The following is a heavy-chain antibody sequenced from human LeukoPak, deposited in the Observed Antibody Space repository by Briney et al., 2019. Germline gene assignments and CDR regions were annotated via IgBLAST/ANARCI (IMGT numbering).Heavy chain of an antibody. CDR1: GGSISSYY. J-gene: IGHJ4*02. CDR3: ARALGRYSGYDFGY. V-gene: IGHV4-59*01. CDR2: IYYSGST. D-gene: IGHD5-12*01. Sequence: SETLSLTCTVSGGSISSYYWSWIRQPPGKGLEWIGYIYYSGSTNYNPSLKSRVTISVDTSKNQFSLKLSSVTAADTAVYYCARALGRYSGYDFGYWGQGTLVTVSS.